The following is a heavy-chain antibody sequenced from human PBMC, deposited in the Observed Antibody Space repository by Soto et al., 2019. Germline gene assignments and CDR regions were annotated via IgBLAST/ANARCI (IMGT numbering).Heavy chain of an antibody. CDR3: ARQRTTVVTQAYCDY. D-gene: IGHD2-21*02. J-gene: IGHJ4*02. CDR2: IYHSGRT. V-gene: IGHV4-39*01. CDR1: GESISSSSYY. Sequence: PSETLSLTCIVSGESISSSSYYWGWIRQPPGKGLEWIGSIYHSGRTYYNPSLKSRVSISIDTSKNQFSLKLSSVTAADTALYYWARQRTTVVTQAYCDYWGQGALVTVS.